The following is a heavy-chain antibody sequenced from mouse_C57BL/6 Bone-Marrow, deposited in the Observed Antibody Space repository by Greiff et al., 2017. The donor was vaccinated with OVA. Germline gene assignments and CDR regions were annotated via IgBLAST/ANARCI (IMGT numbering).Heavy chain of an antibody. Sequence: QVQLQQPGAELVKPGASVKLSCKASGYTFTSYWMHWVKQRPGQGLEWIGMIHPNSGSTNYNEKFKSKATLTVDKSSSTAYMQLSSLTSEDSAVYYCARYGQLRPSYAMDYWGQGTSVTVSS. V-gene: IGHV1-64*01. J-gene: IGHJ4*01. CDR2: IHPNSGST. CDR3: ARYGQLRPSYAMDY. CDR1: GYTFTSYW. D-gene: IGHD3-2*02.